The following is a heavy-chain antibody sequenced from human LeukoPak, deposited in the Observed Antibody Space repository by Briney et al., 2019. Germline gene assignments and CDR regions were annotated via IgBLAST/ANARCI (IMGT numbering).Heavy chain of an antibody. CDR1: GFTFSNYA. CDR3: AKDQRSGEYDYGWGPFDI. V-gene: IGHV3-23*01. J-gene: IGHJ3*02. CDR2: ISASAGSA. D-gene: IGHD3-10*01. Sequence: GESLTLSCEVSGFTFSNYAMNWVRQAPGKGLELVSSISASAGSAVYGDSVKGRFTISRVNAENTLYLQMNSLRPDDTAIYYCAKDQRSGEYDYGWGPFDIWGQGTMVTVSS.